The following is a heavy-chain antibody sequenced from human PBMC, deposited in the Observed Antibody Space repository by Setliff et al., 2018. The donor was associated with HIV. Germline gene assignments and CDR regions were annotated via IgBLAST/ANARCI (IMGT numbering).Heavy chain of an antibody. D-gene: IGHD4-17*01. CDR3: ARAAAGNTGPFDL. CDR2: VSSRGDT. V-gene: IGHV4-61*02. CDR1: GGSINSGGYY. J-gene: IGHJ4*02. Sequence: SETLSLTCTVSGGSINSGGYYWSWIRQPAGKGLEWIGRVSSRGDTNYNPSLKSRVTMSVDTSKNQFSLKLTSVTASDTAVYYCARAAAGNTGPFDLWGQGSPVTVSS.